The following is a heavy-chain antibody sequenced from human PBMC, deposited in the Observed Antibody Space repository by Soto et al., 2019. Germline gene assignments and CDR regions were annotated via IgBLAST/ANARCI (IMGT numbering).Heavy chain of an antibody. CDR1: RGSVSSNNW. CDR3: ARRIALSGTAGAPGD. D-gene: IGHD6-19*01. V-gene: IGHV4-4*02. Sequence: QVQLQESGPGLVKPSGTLSLTCGVSRGSVSSNNWWTWVRQPPGKGLEWIGEIYQTGTTNYNPSHQSRVTISLDKSNNHFSLKLNAVSAPDTAVYYCARRIALSGTAGAPGDWGQGTLVIVSS. J-gene: IGHJ4*02. CDR2: IYQTGTT.